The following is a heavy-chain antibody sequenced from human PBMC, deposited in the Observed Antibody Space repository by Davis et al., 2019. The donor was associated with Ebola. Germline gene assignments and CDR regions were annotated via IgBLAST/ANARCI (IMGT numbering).Heavy chain of an antibody. CDR3: ARGGTTVTTYNWFDP. CDR2: IYYSGST. J-gene: IGHJ5*02. V-gene: IGHV4-59*11. D-gene: IGHD4-17*01. CDR1: GGSISSHY. Sequence: PSETLSLTCTVSGGSISSHYWSWIRQPPGKGLEWIGYIYYSGSTNYNPSLKSRVTISVDTSKNQFSLKLSSVTAADTAVYYCARGGTTVTTYNWFDPWGQGTLVTVSS.